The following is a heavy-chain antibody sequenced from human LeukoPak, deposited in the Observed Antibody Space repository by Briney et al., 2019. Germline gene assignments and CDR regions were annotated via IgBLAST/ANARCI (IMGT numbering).Heavy chain of an antibody. D-gene: IGHD1-26*01. V-gene: IGHV3-74*01. J-gene: IGHJ4*02. CDR2: IGQDGRAK. CDR1: VFTLSPFI. Sequence: GGCLRLSCAASVFTLSPFIMLWVPQSPGKGRVWVARIGQDGRAKNYPGTVKGRFTISRDNARNTLYLQISSLSVEGTAVYFCVRDMWGGFDYWGQGALVTVSS. CDR3: VRDMWGGFDY.